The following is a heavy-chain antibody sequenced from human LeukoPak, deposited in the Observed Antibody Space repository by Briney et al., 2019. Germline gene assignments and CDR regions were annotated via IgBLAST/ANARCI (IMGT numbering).Heavy chain of an antibody. CDR2: IKSKTDGETT. CDR3: TTSSAYDHLFDY. V-gene: IGHV3-15*01. CDR1: GFTFSNAW. D-gene: IGHD5-12*01. J-gene: IGHJ4*02. Sequence: GGSLRPSCAVSGFTFSNAWMGWVRQAPGKGLEWVGRIKSKTDGETTDYAAPVKGRFTISRDDSKSTLYLQMNSLKTEDTAVYYCTTSSAYDHLFDYWGQGTLVTVSS.